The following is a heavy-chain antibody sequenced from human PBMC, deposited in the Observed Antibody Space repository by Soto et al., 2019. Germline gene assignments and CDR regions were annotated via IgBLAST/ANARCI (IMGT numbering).Heavy chain of an antibody. D-gene: IGHD2-2*01. CDR1: GDSISSYC. V-gene: IGHV4-59*01. J-gene: IGHJ5*02. CDR3: ARVSLYCGRTSCRGDWFDP. CDR2: IYYSGTT. Sequence: QVQLHESGPGLVKPSETLSLTCSVSGDSISSYCWSWIWQPPGKGLEFIGYIYYSGTTNYNPSLKSRVTISLDTSKSQFSLKLSSVIAADTAVYYCARVSLYCGRTSCRGDWFDPWGQGTLVTVSS.